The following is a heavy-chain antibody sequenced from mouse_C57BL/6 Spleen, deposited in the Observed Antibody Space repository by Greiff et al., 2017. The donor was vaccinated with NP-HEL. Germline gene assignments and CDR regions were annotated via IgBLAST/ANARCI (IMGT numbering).Heavy chain of an antibody. CDR1: GYTFTSYK. CDR3: ARSPVYVYWTMDY. V-gene: IGHV1-4*01. CDR2: INPSSGYT. J-gene: IGHJ4*01. D-gene: IGHD2-2*01. Sequence: QVQLQQSGAELVRPGASVKMSCKASGYTFTSYKMHWVKQRPGQGLEWIGYINPSSGYTKYNQKFKDKATLTADKSSSTAYMQLSSLTSEDSAVYYCARSPVYVYWTMDYWGQGTSVTVSS.